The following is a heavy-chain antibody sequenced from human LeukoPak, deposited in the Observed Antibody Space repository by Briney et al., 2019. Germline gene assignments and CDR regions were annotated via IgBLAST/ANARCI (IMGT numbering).Heavy chain of an antibody. CDR2: ISYDGRNK. J-gene: IGHJ4*02. Sequence: PGRSLRLSCAASGFTSSNYAMHWVRQAPGKGLEWVAVISYDGRNKQYADSAKGRFTISRDNSKNTLYLQTNSLRAEDTAVYFCARVFRNSGSYFDYWGQGTLVSVSS. CDR1: GFTSSNYA. D-gene: IGHD1-26*01. CDR3: ARVFRNSGSYFDY. V-gene: IGHV3-30*04.